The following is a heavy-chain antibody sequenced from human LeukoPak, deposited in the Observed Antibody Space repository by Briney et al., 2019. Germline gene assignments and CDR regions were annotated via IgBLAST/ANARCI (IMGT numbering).Heavy chain of an antibody. CDR2: INPSGGST. CDR1: GYTFTSYY. D-gene: IGHD5-18*01. CDR3: ARDAIQLLTHCGTDV. V-gene: IGHV1-46*01. Sequence: APVKVSCKASGYTFTSYYMHWVRQAPGQGLEWMGIINPSGGSTSYAQKFQGRVTMTRDTSTSTVYMELSSLRSEDTAVYYCARDAIQLLTHCGTDVWGQGTTVTVSS. J-gene: IGHJ6*02.